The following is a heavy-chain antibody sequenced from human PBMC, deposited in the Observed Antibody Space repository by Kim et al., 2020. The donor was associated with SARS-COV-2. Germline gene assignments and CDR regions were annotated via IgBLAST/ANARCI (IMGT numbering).Heavy chain of an antibody. CDR1: GGSISSGGYS. V-gene: IGHV4-30-2*01. CDR2: IYHSGST. D-gene: IGHD1-26*01. Sequence: SETLSLTCAVSGGSISSGGYSWSWIRQPPGKGLEWIGYIYHSGSTYYNPSLKSRVTISVDRSKNQFSLKLSSVTAADTAVYYCARGSGSYHADYWGQGTLVTVSS. J-gene: IGHJ4*02. CDR3: ARGSGSYHADY.